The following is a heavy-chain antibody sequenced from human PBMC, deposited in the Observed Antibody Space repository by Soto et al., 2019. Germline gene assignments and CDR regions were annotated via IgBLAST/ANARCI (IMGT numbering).Heavy chain of an antibody. CDR2: IYYSGST. D-gene: IGHD3-10*01. V-gene: IGHV4-39*01. Sequence: QLQLQESGPGLVKPSETLSLTCTVSGGSISSSSYYWGWIRQPPGKGLEWIGSIYYSGSTYYNPSRKSRVTISVDTSKNQFSLKLSSVTAADTAVYYCARRGLRVRGVTADAFDIWGQGTMVTVSS. CDR3: ARRGLRVRGVTADAFDI. CDR1: GGSISSSSYY. J-gene: IGHJ3*02.